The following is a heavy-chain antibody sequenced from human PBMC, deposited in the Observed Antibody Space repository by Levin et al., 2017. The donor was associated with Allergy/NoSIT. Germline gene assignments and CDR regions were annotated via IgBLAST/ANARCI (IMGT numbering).Heavy chain of an antibody. Sequence: SQTLSLTCTVSGGSLISSSYYWGWVRQPPGRGLEWIASVYYDGVTYYSPSLKSRLAISVDTSKNQVSLAVTSVTAADTAVYYCVRSLECHIPVARPLLYWGQGALVTVSS. CDR1: GGSLISSSYY. CDR3: VRSLECHIPVARPLLY. CDR2: VYYDGVT. D-gene: IGHD6-19*01. J-gene: IGHJ4*02. V-gene: IGHV4-39*07.